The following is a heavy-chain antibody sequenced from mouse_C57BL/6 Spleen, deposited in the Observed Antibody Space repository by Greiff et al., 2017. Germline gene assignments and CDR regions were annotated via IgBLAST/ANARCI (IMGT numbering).Heavy chain of an antibody. J-gene: IGHJ2*01. CDR1: GYTFTGYW. D-gene: IGHD1-1*01. V-gene: IGHV1-9*01. CDR3: ARMDFYYYGSSYSYFDY. CDR2: ILPGSGST. Sequence: QVQLQQSGAELMKPGASVKLSCKATGYTFTGYWIEWVKQRPGHGLEWIGEILPGSGSTNYNEKFKGKATFTADTSSNTAYMQLSSLTTEESAIYYCARMDFYYYGSSYSYFDYWGQGTTLTVSS.